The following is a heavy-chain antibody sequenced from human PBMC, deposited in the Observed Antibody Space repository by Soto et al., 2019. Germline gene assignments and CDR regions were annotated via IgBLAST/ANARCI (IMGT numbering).Heavy chain of an antibody. CDR3: ARTGSRRWLGLGYYYYGMDV. V-gene: IGHV1-8*01. J-gene: IGHJ6*02. CDR2: MNPNSGNT. CDR1: GYTFTSYD. Sequence: ASVKVSCKASGYTFTSYDINWVRQATGQGLEWMGWMNPNSGNTGYAQKFQGRVTMTRNTSISTAYMELGSLRSEETAVYYCARTGSRRWLGLGYYYYGMDVWGQGTTVTVSS. D-gene: IGHD3-16*01.